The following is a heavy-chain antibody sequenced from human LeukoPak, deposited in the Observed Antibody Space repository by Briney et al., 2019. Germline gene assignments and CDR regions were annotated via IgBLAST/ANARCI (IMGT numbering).Heavy chain of an antibody. CDR2: IYDSGST. J-gene: IGHJ2*01. V-gene: IGHV4-59*01. CDR1: DGSISSYY. CDR3: ARGWDSSSSGRYFDL. Sequence: SETLSLTCTVSDGSISSYYWSWIRQPPGKGLEWIGHIYDSGSTNYNPSLKSRVTISVDTSKNQFSLKLSSVTAADTAVYYCARGWDSSSSGRYFDLWGRGTLVTVSS. D-gene: IGHD6-6*01.